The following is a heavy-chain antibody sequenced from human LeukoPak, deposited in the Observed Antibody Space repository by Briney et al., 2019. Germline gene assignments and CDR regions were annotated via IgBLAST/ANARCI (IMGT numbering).Heavy chain of an antibody. CDR1: GFTFSSYW. V-gene: IGHV3-74*01. CDR2: INSDGSST. Sequence: PGGSLRLSCAASGFTFSSYWMHWVRQAPGKGLVWVSRINSDGSSTSYADSVKGRSTISRDNAKNTLYLQMNSLRAEDTAVYCCAIHSNYYDSSGYYYRVYWGQGTLVTVSS. CDR3: AIHSNYYDSSGYYYRVY. D-gene: IGHD3-22*01. J-gene: IGHJ4*02.